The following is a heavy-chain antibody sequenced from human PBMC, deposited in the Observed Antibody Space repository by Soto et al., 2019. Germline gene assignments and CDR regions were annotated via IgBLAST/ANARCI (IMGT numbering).Heavy chain of an antibody. CDR2: INTNSGGT. D-gene: IGHD6-13*01. Sequence: GASVKVSCKASGDTFTGYYVHWVRQAPGQGLEWMGWINTNSGGTQYAQKFQGRVTMTSDTSTTTIYMELSSLRSDDTAVYYCARDRQHLILYNWFDPWGQGTLVTVSS. J-gene: IGHJ5*02. CDR3: ARDRQHLILYNWFDP. CDR1: GDTFTGYY. V-gene: IGHV1-2*02.